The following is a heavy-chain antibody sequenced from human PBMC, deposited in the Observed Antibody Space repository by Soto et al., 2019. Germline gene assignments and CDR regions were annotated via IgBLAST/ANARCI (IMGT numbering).Heavy chain of an antibody. CDR3: ARHGAAPDYFDY. J-gene: IGHJ4*02. CDR1: GGSISSSSYY. CDR2: IYYSGST. V-gene: IGHV4-39*01. D-gene: IGHD6-6*01. Sequence: SETLSLTCTVSGGSISSSSYYWGWIRQPPGKGLEWIGSIYYSGSTYYNPSLKSRVTISVDTSKNQFSLKLSSVTAADTAVYYCARHGAAPDYFDYWGQGTLVTVSS.